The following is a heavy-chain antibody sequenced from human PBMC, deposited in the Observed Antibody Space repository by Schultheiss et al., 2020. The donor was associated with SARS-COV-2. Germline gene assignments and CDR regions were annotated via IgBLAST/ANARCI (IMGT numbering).Heavy chain of an antibody. Sequence: SETLSLTCNVSGDSISSSNWWSWVRQPPGKGLEWIGEIYHSGSTNYNPSLKSRVTISVDTSKNQFSLQLNSVTAADTAVYYCANQGGGYGDYGDAFDIWGQGTMVTVSS. J-gene: IGHJ3*02. CDR3: ANQGGGYGDYGDAFDI. CDR2: IYHSGST. CDR1: GDSISSSNW. V-gene: IGHV4-4*02. D-gene: IGHD4-17*01.